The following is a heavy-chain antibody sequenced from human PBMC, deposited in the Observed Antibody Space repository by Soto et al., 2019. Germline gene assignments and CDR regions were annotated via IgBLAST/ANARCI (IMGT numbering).Heavy chain of an antibody. CDR1: AATFTSYY. V-gene: IGHV1-46*01. Sequence: ASVKVSCKAPAATFTSYYIHWGRQAPGHGLEWRGIIDPNGGSTRFAQRFQGRITMTPDTSTSTVYMDLRSLRSEDTAASYCTRSSGGGLGSIIEGYNWLAPWGQGSLVTVSS. D-gene: IGHD1-26*01. CDR3: TRSSGGGLGSIIEGYNWLAP. CDR2: IDPNGGST. J-gene: IGHJ5*02.